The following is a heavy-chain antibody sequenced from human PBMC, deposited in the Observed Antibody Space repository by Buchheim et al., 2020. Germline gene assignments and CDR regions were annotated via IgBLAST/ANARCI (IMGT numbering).Heavy chain of an antibody. V-gene: IGHV1-8*01. CDR2: MKPKSGNT. CDR1: GYTFTSYD. D-gene: IGHD3-3*01. J-gene: IGHJ2*01. Sequence: QVQLVQSGAEVKKPGASVKVSCKASGYTFTSYDINWVRQATGKGLEWMGWMKPKSGNTDYAQKFQGRVTMTRDTSISTAHMELSSLRSEDTAVYYCARYYDLWSGYYDWYFDLWGRGTL. CDR3: ARYYDLWSGYYDWYFDL.